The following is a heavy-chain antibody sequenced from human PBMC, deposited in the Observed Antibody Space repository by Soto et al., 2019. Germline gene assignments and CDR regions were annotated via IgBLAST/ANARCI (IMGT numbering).Heavy chain of an antibody. D-gene: IGHD3-3*01. Sequence: SETLSLTCTVSGGSFKSGSYSWSWIRQPPGKGLEWIGYVYHTGRTSYNPSLKSRVSISMDTSKNQFFLNLDSVTAADTAVYFCARDFAYFDSWGQGTLVTVSS. CDR3: ARDFAYFDS. CDR2: VYHTGRT. CDR1: GGSFKSGSYS. J-gene: IGHJ4*02. V-gene: IGHV4-61*01.